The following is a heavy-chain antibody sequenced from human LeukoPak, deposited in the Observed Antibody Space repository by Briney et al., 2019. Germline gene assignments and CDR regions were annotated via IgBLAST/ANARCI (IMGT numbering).Heavy chain of an antibody. Sequence: PGGSLRLSCAASGCTFSLYNRNWVRQAPGKGLEWISYISGSSYTVHYADSVKGRFTVSRDNAKESLYLQMNSLRAEATAVYYCARNDSSGALSFDYWGQGTLVTVSS. V-gene: IGHV3-48*01. CDR2: ISGSSYTV. J-gene: IGHJ4*02. CDR1: GCTFSLYN. CDR3: ARNDSSGALSFDY. D-gene: IGHD3-22*01.